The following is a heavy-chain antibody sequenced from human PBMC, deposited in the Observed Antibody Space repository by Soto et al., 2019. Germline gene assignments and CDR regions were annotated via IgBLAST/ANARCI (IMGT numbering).Heavy chain of an antibody. CDR1: GDAISSYY. Sequence: SETLCLTCSVSGDAISSYYWSWIRQPPGKGLEWIGYIYYSGSTNYNPSLKGRVTISVDTSKSQFSLKLSSVTAADTAVYYCGRAPSGCYYGYWGQGTLVTVSS. V-gene: IGHV4-59*01. CDR2: IYYSGST. D-gene: IGHD6-19*01. CDR3: GRAPSGCYYGY. J-gene: IGHJ4*02.